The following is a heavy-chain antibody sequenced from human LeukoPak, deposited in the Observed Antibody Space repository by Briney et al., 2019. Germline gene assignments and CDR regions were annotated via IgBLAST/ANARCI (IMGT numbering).Heavy chain of an antibody. CDR1: GYSISSGCY. CDR2: IFHSGST. J-gene: IGHJ4*02. V-gene: IGHV4-38-2*01. CDR3: ARGAGGAVAGSYFDY. Sequence: PSETLSLTCAVSGYSISSGCYWGWIRQPPGKGLEWIGTIFHSGSTYYNPPLKSRVTISVDTSKNQFSLKLSSVTAADTAVYFCARGAGGAVAGSYFDYWGQGTLVTVSS. D-gene: IGHD6-19*01.